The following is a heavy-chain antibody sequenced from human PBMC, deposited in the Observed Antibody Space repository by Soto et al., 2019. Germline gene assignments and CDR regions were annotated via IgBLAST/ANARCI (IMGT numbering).Heavy chain of an antibody. J-gene: IGHJ5*02. V-gene: IGHV1-2*02. CDR2: ITRNSGGT. CDR1: GYTFTGYY. Sequence: ASVKVSCKASGYTFTGYYIHWGRRAPGHGLEWMGWITRNSGGTNYAQKFQGRVAMTRDTPISTAYMALSRLRSDDTAVYYCASVPRVYQLLYWFDHWGQGTLVTVS. CDR3: ASVPRVYQLLYWFDH. D-gene: IGHD2-2*01.